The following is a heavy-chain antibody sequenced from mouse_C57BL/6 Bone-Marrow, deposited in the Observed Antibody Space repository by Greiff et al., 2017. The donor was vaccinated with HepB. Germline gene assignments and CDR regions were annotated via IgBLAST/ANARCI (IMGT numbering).Heavy chain of an antibody. D-gene: IGHD2-2*01. CDR3: AREAGVTTRLFAY. V-gene: IGHV1-55*01. CDR2: IYPGSGST. J-gene: IGHJ3*01. CDR1: GYTFTSYW. Sequence: QVQLQQPGAELVKPGASVKMSCKASGYTFTSYWITWVKQRPGQGLEWIGDIYPGSGSTNYNEKFKSKATLTVDTSSITAYMQLSSLTAEDSAVYYCAREAGVTTRLFAYWGQGTLVTVSA.